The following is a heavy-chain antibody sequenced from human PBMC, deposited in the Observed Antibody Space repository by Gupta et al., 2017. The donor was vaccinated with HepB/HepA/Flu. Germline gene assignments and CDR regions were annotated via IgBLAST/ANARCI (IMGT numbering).Heavy chain of an antibody. V-gene: IGHV3-15*01. D-gene: IGHD3-22*01. CDR2: IKSKTDDETA. J-gene: IGHJ4*02. CDR1: GFTFSDAW. CDR3: TTFVDGSSGDYIDY. Sequence: EVQLVESGGGFVKPGGSLRLSCGASGFTFSDAWMSWVRQAPGKGLEWVGRIKSKTDDETAHYAAPVKGRFTISRDDSKNTLYLQMNSLKTEDTAMYYCTTFVDGSSGDYIDYWGQGTLVTVS.